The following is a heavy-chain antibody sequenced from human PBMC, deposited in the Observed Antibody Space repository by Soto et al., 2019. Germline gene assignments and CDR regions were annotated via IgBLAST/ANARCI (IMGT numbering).Heavy chain of an antibody. Sequence: TLSLTCPVSGASLSSGTYYWSWIRQPPGKGLEWIGYIYHSGSSQSNPSLKSRVTISIDTSKNQFSLELRSVTAADTAVYYCDRDILDTTVDYYFDSWGPGRLVTVSS. CDR3: DRDILDTTVDYYFDS. CDR1: GASLSSGTYY. J-gene: IGHJ4*02. V-gene: IGHV4-30-4*01. D-gene: IGHD4-17*01. CDR2: IYHSGSS.